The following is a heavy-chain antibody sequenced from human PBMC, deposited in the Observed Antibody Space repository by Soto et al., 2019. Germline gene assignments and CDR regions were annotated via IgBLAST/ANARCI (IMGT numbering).Heavy chain of an antibody. Sequence: PSETLSLTCTVSGGSISSSTYYWGWIRQPPGKGLEWIASIYYSGRTHYNPSLESRVTISVDTPKNQFSLKLCSVTAADTAVYYCARSRYDFGSGYPFDPWGQGTRVTVSS. CDR3: ARSRYDFGSGYPFDP. D-gene: IGHD3-3*01. J-gene: IGHJ5*02. CDR2: IYYSGRT. CDR1: GGSISSSTYY. V-gene: IGHV4-39*07.